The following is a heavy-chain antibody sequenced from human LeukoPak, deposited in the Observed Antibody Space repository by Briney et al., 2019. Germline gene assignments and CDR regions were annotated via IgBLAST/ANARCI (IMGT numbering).Heavy chain of an antibody. CDR3: AGAPNYYYMDV. Sequence: GGSLRLSCAASGFTFSSYWMTWVRQAPGKGLEWVANIKQDGSEINYVDSVKGRFTISRDNVKNSLYLQMNSLRAEDTAVYYCAGAPNYYYMDVWGKGTTVTVSS. V-gene: IGHV3-7*01. CDR1: GFTFSSYW. CDR2: IKQDGSEI. J-gene: IGHJ6*03.